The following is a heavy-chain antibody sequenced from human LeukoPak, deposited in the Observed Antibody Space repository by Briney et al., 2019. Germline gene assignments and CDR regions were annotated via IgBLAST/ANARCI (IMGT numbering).Heavy chain of an antibody. CDR2: IKEDGSEK. CDR3: ARWEYYYDGGY. J-gene: IGHJ4*02. D-gene: IGHD3-22*01. V-gene: IGHV3-7*04. CDR1: GFSISIYW. Sequence: GGTLRLSCAVSGFSISIYWMSWVRQAPGKGLEWVANIKEDGSEKYFVDSVKGRFTSSRDNAKNSLYLQMESLRAEDTAVYYCARWEYYYDGGYWGQGTLVTVSS.